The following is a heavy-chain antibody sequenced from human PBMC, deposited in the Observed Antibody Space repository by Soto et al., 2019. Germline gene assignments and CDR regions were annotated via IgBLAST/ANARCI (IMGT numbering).Heavy chain of an antibody. CDR1: EFTFNVYW. Sequence: GGSLRLSCAASEFTFNVYWVHWVRQAPGKGLVWVAHMNRDGTSINYADSMKGRFTISRDNSKNALYLQMNSLRVEDAAVYYCAKGLTGFYYYGMDVWGQGTTVTVS. CDR3: AKGLTGFYYYGMDV. V-gene: IGHV3-74*01. D-gene: IGHD3-9*01. CDR2: MNRDGTSI. J-gene: IGHJ6*02.